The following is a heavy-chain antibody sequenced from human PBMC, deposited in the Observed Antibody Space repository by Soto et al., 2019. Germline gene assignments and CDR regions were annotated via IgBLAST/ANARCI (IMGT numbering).Heavy chain of an antibody. J-gene: IGHJ5*02. CDR2: INSDGTKT. CDR1: GFTFNTYW. CDR3: ATVATNSYDWLDP. V-gene: IGHV3-74*01. Sequence: EVQLVESGGTLVQPGGSLRLSCAASGFTFNTYWVHWVRQAPGKGLVWVSRINSDGTKTTYADSVKGRFTISRDNAKNTVYLQMNSLRAEDTAVYYCATVATNSYDWLDPWGQGTLVTVSS. D-gene: IGHD5-12*01.